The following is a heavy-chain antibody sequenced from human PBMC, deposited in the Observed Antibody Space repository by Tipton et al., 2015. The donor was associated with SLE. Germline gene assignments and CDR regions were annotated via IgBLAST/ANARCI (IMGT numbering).Heavy chain of an antibody. CDR3: ARDPSGLDPFDI. D-gene: IGHD3/OR15-3a*01. CDR1: GFTLSDYY. V-gene: IGHV3-11*04. J-gene: IGHJ3*02. CDR2: ISSSGSSI. Sequence: SLRLSCAASGFTLSDYYMSWIRQAPGKGLEWVSYISSSGSSIYYADSVKGRFTISRDNAKNSLYLQMNSLRAEDTAVYYCARDPSGLDPFDIWGQGTMVTVSS.